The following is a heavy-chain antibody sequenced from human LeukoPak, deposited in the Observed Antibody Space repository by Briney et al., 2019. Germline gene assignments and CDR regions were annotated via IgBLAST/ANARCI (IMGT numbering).Heavy chain of an antibody. CDR2: ISSSSSYI. CDR3: ARGVDGNYEFDY. CDR1: GFTFSSYS. Sequence: GGSLRLSCAASGFTFSSYSMNWVRQAPGKGLGWVSSISSSSSYIYYADSVKGRFTISRDNAKNSLYLQMNSLRAEDTAVYYCARGVDGNYEFDYWGQGTLVTVSS. J-gene: IGHJ4*02. V-gene: IGHV3-21*01. D-gene: IGHD3-16*01.